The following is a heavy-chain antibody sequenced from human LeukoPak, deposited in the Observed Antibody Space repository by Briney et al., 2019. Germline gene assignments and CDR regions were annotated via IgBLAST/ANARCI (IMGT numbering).Heavy chain of an antibody. Sequence: SGGSLRLSCTGNGFDFNMFAMNWVRQAPGKGLEWVSSISDSGGSTYYADSVKGRFTISRDNSRNTLYLQMNSLTAEDTAVYYCAKVYTGSYYVDAFDIWGQGTLVTVSS. CDR1: GFDFNMFA. CDR2: ISDSGGST. J-gene: IGHJ3*02. V-gene: IGHV3-23*01. D-gene: IGHD1-26*01. CDR3: AKVYTGSYYVDAFDI.